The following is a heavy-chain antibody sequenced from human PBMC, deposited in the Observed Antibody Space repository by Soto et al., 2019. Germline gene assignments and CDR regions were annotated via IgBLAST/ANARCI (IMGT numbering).Heavy chain of an antibody. CDR3: ARVSSSWYYFDY. CDR2: IYYSGST. Sequence: SETLSLTCTVSGGSISSYYWSWIRQPPGKGLEWIGYIYYSGSTNYNPSLKSRVTISVDTSKNQFSLKLSSVTAADTAVYYCARVSSSWYYFDYWGQGTLVTVSS. CDR1: GGSISSYY. D-gene: IGHD6-13*01. J-gene: IGHJ4*02. V-gene: IGHV4-59*01.